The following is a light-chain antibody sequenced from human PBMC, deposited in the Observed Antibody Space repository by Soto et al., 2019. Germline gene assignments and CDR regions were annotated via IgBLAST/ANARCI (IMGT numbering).Light chain of an antibody. CDR2: ATS. V-gene: IGKV1-9*01. J-gene: IGKJ4*01. CDR3: QQLNSYPVT. Sequence: DIQLTQSPSFLSASVGDRVTITCRASQGLNSYFAWYQQKPGKAPKLLLYATSTLQSVFPSRFSGSGSGAEFTLTITSLLPEDIATYYCQQLNSYPVTFGGGTKVDI. CDR1: QGLNSY.